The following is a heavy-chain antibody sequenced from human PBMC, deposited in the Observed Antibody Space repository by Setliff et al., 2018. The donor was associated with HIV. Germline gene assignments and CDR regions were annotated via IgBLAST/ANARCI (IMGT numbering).Heavy chain of an antibody. CDR2: IHYNGRT. V-gene: IGHV4-39*01. D-gene: IGHD2-2*02. CDR1: GDSIISSRNF. CDR3: ARYTSKVDWFDP. J-gene: IGHJ5*02. Sequence: SETLSLTCTVSGDSIISSRNFWGWIRQPPGKGLEWIAIIHYNGRTYYDPSLKSRVTIFVDTSKTQFYLKLRSVTASDTAVYYCARYTSKVDWFDPWGQGTLVTVSS.